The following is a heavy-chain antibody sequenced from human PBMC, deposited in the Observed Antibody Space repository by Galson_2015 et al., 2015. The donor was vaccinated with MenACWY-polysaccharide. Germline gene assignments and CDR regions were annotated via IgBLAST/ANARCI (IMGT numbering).Heavy chain of an antibody. CDR3: ATEGLTGILKLDY. Sequence: SLRLSCAASGFTLSSYEMNWVRQAPGKGLEWVSYITSSGSTIYYAVSVKGRFTISRDNGKNSLYLQMNSLRAEDTAVYYCATEGLTGILKLDYWGQGTLVTVSS. V-gene: IGHV3-48*03. CDR1: GFTLSSYE. J-gene: IGHJ4*02. CDR2: ITSSGSTI. D-gene: IGHD7-27*01.